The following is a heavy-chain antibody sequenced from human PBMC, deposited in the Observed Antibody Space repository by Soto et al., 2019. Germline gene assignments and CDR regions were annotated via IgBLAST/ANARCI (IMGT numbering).Heavy chain of an antibody. CDR3: ARRTLIFGRLVGLDV. V-gene: IGHV4-59*12. Sequence: SETLSLTCTVSGGYINSFYWRWIRQPPGKGLAWFGYIYYSGSPNXNPSLKSRVTISVDTSKNQFSLKASDTARYYCARRTLIFGRLVGLDVGGQGTTVTVSS. CDR2: IYYSGSP. J-gene: IGHJ6*02. D-gene: IGHD3-10*01. CDR1: GGYINSFY.